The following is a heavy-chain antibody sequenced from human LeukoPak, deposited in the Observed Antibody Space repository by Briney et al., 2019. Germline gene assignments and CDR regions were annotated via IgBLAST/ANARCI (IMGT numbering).Heavy chain of an antibody. CDR2: ISSSSSYI. Sequence: GGSLRLSCAASGFTFSSYSMNWVRQAPGKGLEWVSSISSSSSYIYYADSVKGRFTISRDNSKNTLYLQMNSLRAEDTAVYYCAKDLGGYGMDVWGQGTTVTVSS. CDR3: AKDLGGYGMDV. J-gene: IGHJ6*02. CDR1: GFTFSSYS. V-gene: IGHV3-21*01.